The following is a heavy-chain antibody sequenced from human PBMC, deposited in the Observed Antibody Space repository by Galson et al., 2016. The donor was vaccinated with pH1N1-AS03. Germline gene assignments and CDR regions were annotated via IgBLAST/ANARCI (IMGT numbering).Heavy chain of an antibody. CDR1: GRIFSNLW. Sequence: SLRLSCAVSGRIFSNLWMMWVRQSPGKGPEWVGRIKSTVHGETTDYAAPVKGRFTISRDDSKNTVYLQMNSLKTEDTALYYCTTDVPMSGGALDSWGQGTPVTVSS. CDR2: IKSTVHGETT. V-gene: IGHV3-15*01. D-gene: IGHD3-16*01. J-gene: IGHJ4*02. CDR3: TTDVPMSGGALDS.